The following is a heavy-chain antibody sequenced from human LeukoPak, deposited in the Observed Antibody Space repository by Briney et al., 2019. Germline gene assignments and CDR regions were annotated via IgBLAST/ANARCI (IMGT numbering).Heavy chain of an antibody. CDR3: TGVPYCSGGSCYALRLDY. V-gene: IGHV3-49*03. D-gene: IGHD2-15*01. CDR2: IRSKAYGGTT. J-gene: IGHJ4*02. Sequence: GGSLRLSCTASGFTFGDYAMSWFRQAPGKGLEWVGFIRSKAYGGTTEYAASVKGRFTISRDDSKSIAYLQMNSLKTEDTAVYYCTGVPYCSGGSCYALRLDYWGQGTLVTVSS. CDR1: GFTFGDYA.